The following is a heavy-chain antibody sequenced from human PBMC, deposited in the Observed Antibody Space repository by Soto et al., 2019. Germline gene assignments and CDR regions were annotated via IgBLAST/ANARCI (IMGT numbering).Heavy chain of an antibody. J-gene: IGHJ6*02. D-gene: IGHD2-2*01. Sequence: QVQLVQSGAEVKKPGSSVKVSCKASGGTFSSYAISWVRQAPGQGLEWMGGIIPIFGTANYAQKFQGRVTITADESTSTAYMELSRLRSEDTAVYYCARYCSSTSCYPYYYYYGMDVWGQGTTVTVSS. CDR2: IIPIFGTA. V-gene: IGHV1-69*01. CDR1: GGTFSSYA. CDR3: ARYCSSTSCYPYYYYYGMDV.